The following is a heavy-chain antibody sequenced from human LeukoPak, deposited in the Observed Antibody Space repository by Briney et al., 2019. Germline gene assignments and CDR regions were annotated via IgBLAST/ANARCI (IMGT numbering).Heavy chain of an antibody. CDR2: IYYSGST. J-gene: IGHJ4*02. V-gene: IGHV4-39*01. CDR1: GGSISSSSYY. CDR3: ARHRVGSQLLLFDY. Sequence: PSETLSLTCTVSGGSISSSSYYWGWIRQPPGKGLEWIGSIYYSGSTYYNPSLKSRVTISVDTSKNQFSLKLSSVTAADTAVYYCARHRVGSQLLLFDYWGQGTLVTVSS. D-gene: IGHD2-2*01.